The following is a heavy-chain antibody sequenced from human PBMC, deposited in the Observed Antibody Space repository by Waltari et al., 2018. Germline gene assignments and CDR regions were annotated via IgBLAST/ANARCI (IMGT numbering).Heavy chain of an antibody. CDR2: ITVGDDT. CDR3: ATPFYNWDDPLHS. D-gene: IGHD1-20*01. CDR1: GIHFSNYA. V-gene: IGHV3-23*01. Sequence: EVQLLESGGDLVQPGGSLRLSCAASGIHFSNYAINWVRLAPGTGLEWVSAITVGDDTYYADSVKGRFTISRDTSKDTVHLQMNGLRAEDTAVYYCATPFYNWDDPLHSWGQGTLVTVSS. J-gene: IGHJ4*02.